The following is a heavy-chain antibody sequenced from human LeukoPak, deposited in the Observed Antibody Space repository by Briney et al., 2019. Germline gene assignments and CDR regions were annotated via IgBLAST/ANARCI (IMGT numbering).Heavy chain of an antibody. CDR1: GGSISTGTDY. V-gene: IGHV4-61*02. CDR2: IYTSGST. J-gene: IGHJ4*02. D-gene: IGHD1-26*01. CDR3: ARESLGPPYYFDY. Sequence: PSETLSLTCTVSGGSISTGTDYWSWIRQPAGKGLERIGRIYTSGSTNYNPSLKSRVTISVDTSKNQFSLKLSSVTAADTAVYYCARESLGPPYYFDYWGQGTLVTVSS.